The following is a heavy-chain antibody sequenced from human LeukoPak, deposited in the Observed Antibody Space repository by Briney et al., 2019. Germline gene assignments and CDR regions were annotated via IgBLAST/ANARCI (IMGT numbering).Heavy chain of an antibody. CDR3: ARSNQADDY. CDR1: GFAFSSYW. V-gene: IGHV3-74*01. J-gene: IGHJ4*02. CDR2: INPGVSST. D-gene: IGHD4-11*01. Sequence: PGGSLRLSCAASGFAFSSYWMHSVRQVPGKGLVWVSRINPGVSSTAYADSVKGRFTISRDNAKNTLYLQMNSLRAEDTAVYYCARSNQADDYWGQGTLVTVSS.